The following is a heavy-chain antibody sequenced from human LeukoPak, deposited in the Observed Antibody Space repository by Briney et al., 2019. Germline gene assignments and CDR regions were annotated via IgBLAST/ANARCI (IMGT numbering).Heavy chain of an antibody. V-gene: IGHV4-39*01. CDR3: ARHGHISRSSTRATEFDY. CDR1: GGSISSSSYY. D-gene: IGHD6-6*01. J-gene: IGHJ4*02. Sequence: PSETLSLTCTVSGGSISSSSYYWGWIRQPPGKGLEWIGSIYYSGSTYYNPSLKSRVTISVDTSKNHFSLKLISVTPADTEQYSGARHGHISRSSTRATEFDYWGQGTLVTVSS. CDR2: IYYSGST.